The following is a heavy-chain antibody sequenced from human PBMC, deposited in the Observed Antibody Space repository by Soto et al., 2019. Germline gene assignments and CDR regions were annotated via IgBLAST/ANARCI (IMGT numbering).Heavy chain of an antibody. Sequence: SQTLSLTCAISGDSVSSYSAAWNWIRQSPSGGLEWLGRTYYRSRFFSDYAESVKSRIIINPDTSKNPFSLQLTSVSASVTSVYYCARHWGPYWFDSWGQGILVTVSS. CDR3: ARHWGPYWFDS. CDR1: GDSVSSYSAA. V-gene: IGHV6-1*01. CDR2: TYYRSRFFS. J-gene: IGHJ5*01. D-gene: IGHD7-27*01.